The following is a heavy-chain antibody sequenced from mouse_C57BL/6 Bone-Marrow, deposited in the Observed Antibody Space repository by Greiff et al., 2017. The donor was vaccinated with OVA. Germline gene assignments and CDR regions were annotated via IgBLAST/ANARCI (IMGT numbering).Heavy chain of an antibody. Sequence: QVQLQQPGAELVKPGASVKLSCKASGYTFTSYWMHWVKQRPGQGLEWIGMIHPNSGSTNYNEKFKSKATLTVDKSSSTAYIQLSSLTSEDSAVYYCAYDGYYWFAYWGQGTLVTVSA. V-gene: IGHV1-64*01. D-gene: IGHD2-3*01. CDR3: AYDGYYWFAY. CDR2: IHPNSGST. J-gene: IGHJ3*01. CDR1: GYTFTSYW.